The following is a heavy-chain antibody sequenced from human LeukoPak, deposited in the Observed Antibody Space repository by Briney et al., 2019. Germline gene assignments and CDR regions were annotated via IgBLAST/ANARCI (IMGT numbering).Heavy chain of an antibody. CDR3: ATYGVFGVVAYYYYMGV. D-gene: IGHD3-3*01. J-gene: IGHJ6*03. CDR2: IKQDGSEK. V-gene: IGHV3-7*01. CDR1: GFTFSTYW. Sequence: PGGSLRLSCAASGFTFSTYWMSWVRQAPGKGPEWVANIKQDGSEKYYADFVKGRFTISRDNAKNSLYLQMNSLRAEDTAVYYCATYGVFGVVAYYYYMGVWGKGTTVTVSS.